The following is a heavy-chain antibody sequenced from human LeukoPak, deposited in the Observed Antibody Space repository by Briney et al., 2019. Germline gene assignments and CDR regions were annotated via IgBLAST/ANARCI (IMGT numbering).Heavy chain of an antibody. CDR3: ARDARYSSSWYAPLDY. CDR1: GFTFSSYA. D-gene: IGHD6-13*01. V-gene: IGHV3-30-3*01. J-gene: IGHJ4*02. Sequence: GGSLRLSCAASGFTFSSYAMHWVRQAPGKGLEWVAVISYDGSNKYYADSVKGRFTISRDNSKNTLYLQMNSLRAEDTAVYYCARDARYSSSWYAPLDYWGQGTLVTVSS. CDR2: ISYDGSNK.